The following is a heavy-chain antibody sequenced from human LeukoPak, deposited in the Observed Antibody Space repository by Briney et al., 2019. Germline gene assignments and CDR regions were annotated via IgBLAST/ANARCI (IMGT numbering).Heavy chain of an antibody. CDR3: ARGAAGTRAEYFQH. Sequence: GGSLRLSCAASGFTFSSYAMHWVRQAPGKGLEWVAVISYDGSNKYYADSVKGRFTISRDNSKNTLYLQMNSLRAEDTAVYYCARGAAGTRAEYFQHWGQGTLVTVSS. J-gene: IGHJ1*01. V-gene: IGHV3-30-3*01. CDR2: ISYDGSNK. D-gene: IGHD6-13*01. CDR1: GFTFSSYA.